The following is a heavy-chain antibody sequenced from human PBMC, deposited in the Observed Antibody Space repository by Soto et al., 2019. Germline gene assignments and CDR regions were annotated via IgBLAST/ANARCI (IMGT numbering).Heavy chain of an antibody. V-gene: IGHV3-53*01. CDR3: ARVVLVGATPDYFDH. CDR1: GFSVSRNF. Sequence: EVQLVESGGSFIQPGGSLRLSCAVSGFSVSRNFMSWIRQAPGKGLEWVSILYSGGTTYYTGSVGGRFTMSGDDSKNTVYLQMKSLRVEDTATYFCARVVLVGATPDYFDHWGQGSLVTVAS. J-gene: IGHJ4*01. CDR2: LYSGGTT. D-gene: IGHD1-26*01.